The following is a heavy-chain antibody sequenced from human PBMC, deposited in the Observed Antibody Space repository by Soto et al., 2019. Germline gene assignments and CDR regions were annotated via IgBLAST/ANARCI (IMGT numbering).Heavy chain of an antibody. Sequence: VQLVESGGGLVHLGGSRRLSCAASGFTFSSYWMTWVRQAPGKGLEWVANIKHDGSEKYYVDSVKGRFTISRDNARNSVFLEMKSLRAEDTAVYSCVRDRSGSYLEGFDYWGQGTLVTVSS. V-gene: IGHV3-7*01. J-gene: IGHJ4*02. D-gene: IGHD1-26*01. CDR1: GFTFSSYW. CDR3: VRDRSGSYLEGFDY. CDR2: IKHDGSEK.